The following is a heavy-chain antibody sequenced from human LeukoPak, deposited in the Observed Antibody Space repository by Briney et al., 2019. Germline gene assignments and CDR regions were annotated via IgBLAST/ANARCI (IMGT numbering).Heavy chain of an antibody. D-gene: IGHD4-17*01. Sequence: GGSLRLSCAASGFTFSSYGMHWVRQAPGKGLEWVAFIRNDGRNKYYTDSVKGRFTISRDNSKNTLYLQMNSLRAEDTAVYYCAKDLNYGDLLDYWGQGTLVTVSS. CDR1: GFTFSSYG. CDR2: IRNDGRNK. V-gene: IGHV3-30*02. CDR3: AKDLNYGDLLDY. J-gene: IGHJ4*02.